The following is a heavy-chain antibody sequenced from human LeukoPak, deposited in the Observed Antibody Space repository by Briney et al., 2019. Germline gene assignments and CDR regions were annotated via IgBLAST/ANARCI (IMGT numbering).Heavy chain of an antibody. CDR2: IYTSGST. CDR1: GNSISSGDNY. J-gene: IGHJ4*02. CDR3: ARARSVVTHPYFDY. V-gene: IGHV4-61*02. D-gene: IGHD3-22*01. Sequence: KPSQTLSLTCTVSGNSISSGDNYWSWIRQPAGKGLEWIGRIYTSGSTNYNPSLKSRVTISGDTSKNQFSLRLSSVTAADTAVYYCARARSVVTHPYFDYWGQGTLVTVSS.